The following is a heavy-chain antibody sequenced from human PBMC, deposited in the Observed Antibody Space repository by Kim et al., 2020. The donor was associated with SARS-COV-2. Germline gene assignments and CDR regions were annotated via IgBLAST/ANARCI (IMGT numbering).Heavy chain of an antibody. CDR2: IYYSGST. V-gene: IGHV4-39*01. Sequence: SETLSLTCTVSGGSISSSSYYWGWIRQPPGKGLEWIGSIYYSGSTYYNPSLKSRVTISVDTSKNQFSLKLSSVTAADTAVYYCARSYYDILTGWLDAFDIWGQGTMVTVSS. CDR3: ARSYYDILTGWLDAFDI. D-gene: IGHD3-9*01. J-gene: IGHJ3*02. CDR1: GGSISSSSYY.